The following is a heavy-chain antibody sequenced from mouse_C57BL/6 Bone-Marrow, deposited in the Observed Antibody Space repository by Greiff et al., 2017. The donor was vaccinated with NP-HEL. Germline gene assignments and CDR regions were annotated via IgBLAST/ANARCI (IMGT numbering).Heavy chain of an antibody. CDR2: ISDGGSYT. Sequence: EVMLVESGGGLVKPGGSLKLSCAASGFSFSSYAMSWVRQTPEKRLEWVATISDGGSYTYYPDNVSGRFTISRDSVRNNLYLQKSHLKTEDTAVYDSARGDYYGSSAWFAYWGQGTLVTVSS. CDR3: ARGDYYGSSAWFAY. J-gene: IGHJ3*01. CDR1: GFSFSSYA. D-gene: IGHD1-1*01. V-gene: IGHV5-4*03.